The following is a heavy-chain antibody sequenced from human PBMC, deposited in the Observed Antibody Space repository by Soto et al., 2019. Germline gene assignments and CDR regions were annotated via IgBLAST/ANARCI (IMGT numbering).Heavy chain of an antibody. CDR2: IYATGTT. D-gene: IGHD1-1*01. J-gene: IGHJ5*02. V-gene: IGHV4-4*07. CDR1: GACISGFY. Sequence: PSETLSLTCTVWGACISGFYWSWIRKSTGKGLEWIWRIYATGTTDYNPSLKSRVMMSVDTSKKQFSLKLSSVTAPATAVYSCARDGTKTLRDWFDPWAQGISVTVSS. CDR3: ARDGTKTLRDWFDP.